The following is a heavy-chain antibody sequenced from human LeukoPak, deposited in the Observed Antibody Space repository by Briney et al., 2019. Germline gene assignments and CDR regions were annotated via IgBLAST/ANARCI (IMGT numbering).Heavy chain of an antibody. V-gene: IGHV3-7*01. J-gene: IGHJ4*02. CDR2: INRDGTDK. D-gene: IGHD4-23*01. Sequence: GGSLGLSCAASGFTFTNYWLSWVRQAPGKGLEWVANINRDGTDKNYVDSVKGRFTISRDNAKNSVCLQMNSLRAEDTAVYYCARSRWPEDFWGQGTLVTVSS. CDR3: ARSRWPEDF. CDR1: GFTFTNYW.